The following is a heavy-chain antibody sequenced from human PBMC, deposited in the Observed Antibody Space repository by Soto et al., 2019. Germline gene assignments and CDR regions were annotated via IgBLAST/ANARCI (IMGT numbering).Heavy chain of an antibody. D-gene: IGHD6-25*01. CDR2: IDGDGSTT. V-gene: IGHV3-74*01. CDR1: GFNFSTYW. J-gene: IGHJ4*02. Sequence: EVQLVEYGGGLVQSGGSLRLSCAASGFNFSTYWMHWVRQAPGKGLVWVSRIDGDGSTTTYAYSVKGRLTTSRDNAKSTLYLQMNSLRAEDTALYYCASARGLGAAAGKFDLWGQGTQVTVSS. CDR3: ASARGLGAAAGKFDL.